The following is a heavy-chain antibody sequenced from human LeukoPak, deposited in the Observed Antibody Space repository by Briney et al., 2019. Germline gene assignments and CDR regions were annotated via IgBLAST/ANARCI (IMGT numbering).Heavy chain of an antibody. CDR1: GFTSSDYY. V-gene: IGHV3-11*05. Sequence: PGGSLRLSCAASGFTSSDYYMSWIRQAPGKGLEWVSKISTTSSYTNYADSVKGRFTISRDNAKNSLYLQMNSLRVEDTAVYYCAREDKWYFDLWGRGTLVTVSS. J-gene: IGHJ2*01. CDR3: AREDKWYFDL. CDR2: ISTTSSYT.